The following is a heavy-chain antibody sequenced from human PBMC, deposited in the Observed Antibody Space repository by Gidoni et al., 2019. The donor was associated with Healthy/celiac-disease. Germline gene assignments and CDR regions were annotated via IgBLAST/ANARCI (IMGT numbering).Heavy chain of an antibody. CDR2: INAGNVNR. CDR1: AYHFSSYA. D-gene: IGHD2-2*01. V-gene: IGHV1-3*01. Sequence: QVQLVQSGAEVKKHGASVKVTCKASAYHFSSYAMHWVRQAPGQRLEWMGWINAGNVNRKYAQRFQGRVTITRDTSASTAYMELSSRRSEDTAVYYCASGYCSSTSCSRDPVDYWGQGTLVTVSS. CDR3: ASGYCSSTSCSRDPVDY. J-gene: IGHJ4*02.